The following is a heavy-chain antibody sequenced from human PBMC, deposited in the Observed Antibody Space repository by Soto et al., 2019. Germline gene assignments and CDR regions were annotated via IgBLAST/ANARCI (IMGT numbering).Heavy chain of an antibody. Sequence: GGSLRLSCAASGFTVSSNYMSWVRQAPGKGLEWVSVIYSGGSTYYADSVKGRFTISRDNSKNTLYLQMNSLRAEDTAVYYCARAINDYGDYYFDYWGQGTLVTVSS. D-gene: IGHD4-17*01. CDR1: GFTVSSNY. J-gene: IGHJ4*02. CDR3: ARAINDYGDYYFDY. V-gene: IGHV3-53*01. CDR2: IYSGGST.